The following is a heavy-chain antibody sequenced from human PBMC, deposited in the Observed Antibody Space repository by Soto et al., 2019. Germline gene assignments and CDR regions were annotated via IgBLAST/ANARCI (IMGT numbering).Heavy chain of an antibody. Sequence: ASVKVSCKASGGTFSSYTISWVRQAPGQGFEWMGRIIPILGIANYAQKFQGRVTITADKSTSTAYMELSSLRSEDTAVYYCARDRGVVVPAAEYWFDPWGQGTLVTVSS. CDR3: ARDRGVVVPAAEYWFDP. CDR2: IIPILGIA. CDR1: GGTFSSYT. V-gene: IGHV1-69*04. J-gene: IGHJ5*02. D-gene: IGHD2-2*01.